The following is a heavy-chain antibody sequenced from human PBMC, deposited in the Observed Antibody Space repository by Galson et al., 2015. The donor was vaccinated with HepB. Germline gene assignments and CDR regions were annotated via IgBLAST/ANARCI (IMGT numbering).Heavy chain of an antibody. CDR1: GFSFSTYS. Sequence: SLRLSCAASGFSFSTYSMNWVRQAPGRGLEWVSFIDRTSSTTYYADSVKSRFTISRDNAKNSLFLQINNLRAEDTALYYCARGGRSGPTHYYYYGMDIWGQGTTVAVSS. J-gene: IGHJ6*02. CDR3: ARGGRSGPTHYYYYGMDI. CDR2: IDRTSSTT. V-gene: IGHV3-48*04. D-gene: IGHD3-3*01.